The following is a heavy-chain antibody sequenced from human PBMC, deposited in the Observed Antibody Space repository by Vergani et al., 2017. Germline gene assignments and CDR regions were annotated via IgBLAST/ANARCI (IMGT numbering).Heavy chain of an antibody. CDR2: IWYDGSNK. J-gene: IGHJ6*04. CDR3: ARGSENYDFWSGAMXV. Sequence: QVQLVESGGGVVQPGRSLRLSCAASGFTFSSYGMHWVRQAPGKGLEWVAVIWYDGSNKYYADSVKGRFTISRDNSKNTLYLQMNSLRAEDTAVYYCARGSENYDFWSGAMXVWGKGP. D-gene: IGHD3-3*01. CDR1: GFTFSSYG. V-gene: IGHV3-33*01.